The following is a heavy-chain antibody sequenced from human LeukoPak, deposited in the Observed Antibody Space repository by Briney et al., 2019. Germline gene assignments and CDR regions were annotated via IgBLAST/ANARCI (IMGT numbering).Heavy chain of an antibody. V-gene: IGHV3-9*01. D-gene: IGHD3-16*01. CDR3: ARDQGGGILDY. Sequence: GGSLRLSCAASGFTFDDYAMHWVRQGPGKGLEWVSGISWNSGSIGYADSVKGRFTISRDNSKNTLYLQMNSLRAEDTAVYYWARDQGGGILDYWGQGTLVTVSS. CDR2: ISWNSGSI. J-gene: IGHJ4*02. CDR1: GFTFDDYA.